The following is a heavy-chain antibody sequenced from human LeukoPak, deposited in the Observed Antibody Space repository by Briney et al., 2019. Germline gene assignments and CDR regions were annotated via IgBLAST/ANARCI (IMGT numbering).Heavy chain of an antibody. V-gene: IGHV3-30*18. J-gene: IGHJ6*02. Sequence: GRSLRLSCAVSGFTFSNYGIHWVRQAPGKWPEWVAAISFDGSEKHYADSVKGRFTISRDNSKKTLYLQMNSLGLDDTAVYYCAKAWVAALKGMDVWGQGTTVTVSS. CDR1: GFTFSNYG. CDR3: AKAWVAALKGMDV. D-gene: IGHD2-15*01. CDR2: ISFDGSEK.